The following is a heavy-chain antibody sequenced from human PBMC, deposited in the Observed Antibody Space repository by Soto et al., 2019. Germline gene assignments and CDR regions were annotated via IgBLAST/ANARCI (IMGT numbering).Heavy chain of an antibody. J-gene: IGHJ4*02. Sequence: SETLSLTCAVYGGSFSGYYWSWIRQPPGKGLEWIGEINHSGSTNYNPSLKSRVTISVDTSKNQFSLKLSSVTAADTAVYYCARGVPYYDFWSGYYPPHYYFDYWGQGTLVTVSS. CDR3: ARGVPYYDFWSGYYPPHYYFDY. V-gene: IGHV4-34*01. CDR1: GGSFSGYY. CDR2: INHSGST. D-gene: IGHD3-3*01.